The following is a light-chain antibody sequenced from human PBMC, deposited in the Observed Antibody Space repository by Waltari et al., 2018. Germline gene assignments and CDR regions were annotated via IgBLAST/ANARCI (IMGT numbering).Light chain of an antibody. J-gene: IGLJ3*02. CDR3: SSYTTRSTWV. V-gene: IGLV2-14*03. Sequence: QSALTQPASVSGSPGQSITISCAGTSSDVGTYTSDSWYQQHPGKAPKLIIYAVTKRPSGVSLRFSGSKSGNTASLTISGLQAEDESDYYCSSYTTRSTWVFGGGTKLTVL. CDR1: SSDVGTYTS. CDR2: AVT.